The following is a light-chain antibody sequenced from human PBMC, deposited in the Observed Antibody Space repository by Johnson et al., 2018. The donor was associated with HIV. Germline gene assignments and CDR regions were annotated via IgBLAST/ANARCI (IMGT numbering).Light chain of an antibody. CDR1: SSNIGSNY. Sequence: QSLLTQSPSVSAAPGREVTISCSGSSSNIGSNYVSWYQQLPGTAPKLLIYENNRRPSGTPDRFSGSTSGTSATLGITGLQPGDEADYYCGTWDSRLNSYVFGTGTKVTVL. CDR2: ENN. CDR3: GTWDSRLNSYV. J-gene: IGLJ1*01. V-gene: IGLV1-51*02.